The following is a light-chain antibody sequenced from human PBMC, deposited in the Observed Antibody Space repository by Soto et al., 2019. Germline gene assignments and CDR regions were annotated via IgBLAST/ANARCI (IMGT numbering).Light chain of an antibody. CDR2: DVS. Sequence: QSVLTQPASASGSPGQSITISCTGTSSDVGGYNYVSWYQQHPGKAPKLMIYDVSNRPSGVSNRFSGSKSGNTASLTISGLQAEDEADYYCSSYTSSNILEVFGTGTKLTVL. V-gene: IGLV2-14*03. J-gene: IGLJ1*01. CDR3: SSYTSSNILEV. CDR1: SSDVGGYNY.